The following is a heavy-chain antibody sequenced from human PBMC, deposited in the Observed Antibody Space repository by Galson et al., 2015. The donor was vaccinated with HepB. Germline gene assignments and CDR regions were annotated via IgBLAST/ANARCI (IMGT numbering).Heavy chain of an antibody. D-gene: IGHD2-2*01. V-gene: IGHV3-21*06. J-gene: IGHJ4*02. CDR2: ISRGGDDK. CDR1: GFTFSTYD. Sequence: LRLSCAASGFTFSTYDMNWVRQAPGKGLEWVSFISRGGDDKYYTDSLRGRFTTSRDDAKNSLYLQINSLTVEDTAVYYCARGLRLRDSNVVVPPAPDYWGQGTLVTVSS. CDR3: ARGLRLRDSNVVVPPAPDY.